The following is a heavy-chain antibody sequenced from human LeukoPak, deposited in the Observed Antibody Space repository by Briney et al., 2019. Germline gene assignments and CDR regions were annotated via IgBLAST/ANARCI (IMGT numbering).Heavy chain of an antibody. J-gene: IGHJ4*02. CDR2: ISYDGSNK. V-gene: IGHV3-30*04. CDR3: ARGVAQYSGYDWDFDY. Sequence: GGSLRLSCAASGFTFSSYAMHWARQAPGKGLEWVAVISYDGSNKYYADSVKGRFTISRDNSKNTLYLQMNSLRAEDTAVYYCARGVAQYSGYDWDFDYWGQGTLVTVSS. CDR1: GFTFSSYA. D-gene: IGHD5-12*01.